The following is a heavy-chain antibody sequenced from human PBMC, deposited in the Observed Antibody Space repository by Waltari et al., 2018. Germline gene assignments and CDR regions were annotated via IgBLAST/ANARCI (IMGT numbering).Heavy chain of an antibody. CDR1: GGSIRTSRYY. CDR2: ADYSGSA. V-gene: IGHV4-39*07. J-gene: IGHJ5*02. Sequence: QLQLQESGPGLVKPSETLSLTCTVSGGSIRTSRYYWGWIRQPPGKGLEWIGSADYSGSAYYCPSLTSRVPILVDTSKTQFSLTLSSVTVADTAVYYCGRYSTYPDVCLDPWGQGTLVTVSP. D-gene: IGHD3-16*02. CDR3: GRYSTYPDVCLDP.